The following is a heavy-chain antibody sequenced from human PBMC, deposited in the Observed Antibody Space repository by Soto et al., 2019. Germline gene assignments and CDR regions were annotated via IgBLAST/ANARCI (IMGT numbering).Heavy chain of an antibody. CDR2: TYYRYKWNN. CDR1: GNNVSTNSAG. V-gene: IGHV6-1*01. D-gene: IGHD6-19*01. Sequence: PSQTLSLTCVISGNNVSTNSAGWNWIRQSPSRGLEWLGRTYYRYKWNNDYAASVKGRITVNPDTSKNQFSLKLNSVTPEDTAVYYCARTSGHFDSWGQGTLVTVSS. CDR3: ARTSGHFDS. J-gene: IGHJ4*02.